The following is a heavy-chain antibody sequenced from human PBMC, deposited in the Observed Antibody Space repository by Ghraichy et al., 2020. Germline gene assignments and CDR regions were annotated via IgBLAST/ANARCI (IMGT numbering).Heavy chain of an antibody. CDR2: LGADGRST. D-gene: IGHD1-26*01. J-gene: IGHJ3*01. CDR3: AKEGGRPGEGAFDV. V-gene: IGHV3-23*01. CDR1: EFTFDGYP. Sequence: GGSLRLSCAVSEFTFDGYPMTWVRQAPGKGLEWVSTLGADGRSTFYADSVKGRFTISRDKSKTTVYLQMNSLRADDTAVYYCAKEGGRPGEGAFDVWGQGTKVTVSS.